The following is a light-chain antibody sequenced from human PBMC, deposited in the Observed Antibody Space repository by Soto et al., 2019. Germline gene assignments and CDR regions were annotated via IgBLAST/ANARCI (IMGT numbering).Light chain of an antibody. Sequence: EIVLTQSPATLSLSPGERATLSCRASQSVSSYLVWYQQKPGQAPRLLIYDASNRATCIPARFSGSGSGTDFTLTISSLEPEDFAVYYCQQRRNWPLTFGPGTKVDIK. V-gene: IGKV3-11*01. CDR3: QQRRNWPLT. CDR1: QSVSSY. J-gene: IGKJ3*01. CDR2: DAS.